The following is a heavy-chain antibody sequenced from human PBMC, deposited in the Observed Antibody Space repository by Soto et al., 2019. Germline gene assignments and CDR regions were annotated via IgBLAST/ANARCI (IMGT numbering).Heavy chain of an antibody. J-gene: IGHJ4*02. CDR1: GGSISSSY. V-gene: IGHV4-59*01. CDR2: MYYRGKS. Sequence: SETLSLTCSVSGGSISSSYWSWVRQPPGKGLEWIGYMYYRGKSNYNPSLKSRVSISVDTSNNQFSLRLTSVTAADTAVYYCARAYFYDSSDYFFLRYWGQGILVTVSS. D-gene: IGHD3-22*01. CDR3: ARAYFYDSSDYFFLRY.